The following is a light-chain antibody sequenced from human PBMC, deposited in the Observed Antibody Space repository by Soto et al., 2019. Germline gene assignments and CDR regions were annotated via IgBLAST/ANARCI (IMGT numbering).Light chain of an antibody. J-gene: IGLJ2*01. Sequence: QLVVTQPPSASGTPGQGVTISCSGSSSNIGSNTVNWYQHLPGTAPKLLIFSNYQRPSGVPDRFSGSKSGTSASLAISRLHSEDEADYFCAAWDDSLHGPVFGGGTKLTVL. CDR2: SNY. CDR3: AAWDDSLHGPV. CDR1: SSNIGSNT. V-gene: IGLV1-44*01.